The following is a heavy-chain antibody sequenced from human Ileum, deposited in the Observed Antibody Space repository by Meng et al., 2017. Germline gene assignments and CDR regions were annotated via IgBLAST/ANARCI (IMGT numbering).Heavy chain of an antibody. V-gene: IGHV3-66*02. J-gene: IGHJ4*02. D-gene: IGHD3-10*01. CDR3: ARDSSSSGVDY. CDR2: IYIGFDT. CDR1: GFTVDTHY. Sequence: GESLKISCAASGFTVDTHYMSWVRQAPGKGLQWVAVIYIGFDTFYADSVKGRFTISRDKSKNTVYLQMNSLRDEDTAVYYCARDSSSSGVDYWGQGTLVTVSS.